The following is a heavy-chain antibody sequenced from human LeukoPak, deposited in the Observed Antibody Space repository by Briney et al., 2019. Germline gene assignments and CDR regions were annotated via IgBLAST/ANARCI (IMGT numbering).Heavy chain of an antibody. Sequence: ASVKVSCKASGYRFTSYDMHWVRQAPGQGLEWMGIINPSGGSTSYAQRFQGRVAMTRDTSTTTVYMEGNSLTSEDTAGYFCARDGPTAAPFDYWGQGTLVIVSS. D-gene: IGHD2-2*01. J-gene: IGHJ4*02. CDR1: GYRFTSYD. CDR3: ARDGPTAAPFDY. CDR2: INPSGGST. V-gene: IGHV1-46*01.